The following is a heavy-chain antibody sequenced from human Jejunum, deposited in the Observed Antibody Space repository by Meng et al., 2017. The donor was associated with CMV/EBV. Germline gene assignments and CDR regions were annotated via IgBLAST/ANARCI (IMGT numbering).Heavy chain of an antibody. CDR2: VYCTVTS. CDR1: DSVSSSY. Sequence: DSVSSSYWHWIRQSPGKGLKWIGYVYCTVTSNYNPSLKSRATLSVDTSRNQISLRLTSVTAADTAVYYCARGRYCSSTSCFPFEHWGQGALVTVSS. J-gene: IGHJ4*02. D-gene: IGHD2-2*01. V-gene: IGHV4-59*02. CDR3: ARGRYCSSTSCFPFEH.